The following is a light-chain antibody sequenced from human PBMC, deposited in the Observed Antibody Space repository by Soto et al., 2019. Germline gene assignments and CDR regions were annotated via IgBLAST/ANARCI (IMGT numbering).Light chain of an antibody. CDR2: GAS. J-gene: IGKJ1*01. CDR1: QSVSSSY. V-gene: IGKV3-20*01. Sequence: EIVLTQSACTLSLSSGERATLSWRASQSVSSSYLAWYQQKPGQAPRLLIYGASSRATGIPDRFSGSASGTDSTLTISRLEPEDFAVYYCQQYGSSPTFGQGTKVDIK. CDR3: QQYGSSPT.